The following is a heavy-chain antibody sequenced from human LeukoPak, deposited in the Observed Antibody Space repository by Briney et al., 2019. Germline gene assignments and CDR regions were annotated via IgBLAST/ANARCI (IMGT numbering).Heavy chain of an antibody. CDR1: GFTFSSYW. Sequence: PGGSLRLSCAASGFTFSSYWMSWVRQAPGKGLERVANIKQDGSDKYYVDSVKGRFTISRDNAKTSLYLQMTSLRAEDTAVYYCARARSDPMTTVVFDYWGQGTLVTVSS. CDR3: ARARSDPMTTVVFDY. V-gene: IGHV3-7*04. J-gene: IGHJ4*02. CDR2: IKQDGSDK. D-gene: IGHD4-23*01.